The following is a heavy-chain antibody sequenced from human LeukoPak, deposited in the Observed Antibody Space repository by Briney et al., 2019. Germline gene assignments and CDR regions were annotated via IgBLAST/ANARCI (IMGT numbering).Heavy chain of an antibody. CDR3: ARNTARASFDY. CDR2: IYYSGST. Sequence: PSETLSLTCTVSGGSISSYYWSWIRQPPGKGLEWIGYIYYSGSTDYNPSLKSRVTISVDTSKNQFSLKLSSVTAADTAVYYCARNTARASFDYWGQGTLVTVSS. CDR1: GGSISSYY. V-gene: IGHV4-59*01. D-gene: IGHD5-18*01. J-gene: IGHJ4*02.